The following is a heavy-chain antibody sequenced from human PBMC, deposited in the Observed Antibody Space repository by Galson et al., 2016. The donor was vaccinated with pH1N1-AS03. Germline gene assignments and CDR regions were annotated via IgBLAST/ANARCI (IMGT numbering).Heavy chain of an antibody. CDR2: TYYRSRWYN. CDR1: GDSDSSNTAA. D-gene: IGHD1-26*01. Sequence: CAISGDSDSSNTAAWNWIRQSPSRGLEWLGRTYYRSRWYNDYAAFVTSRITITPDTSKNQFSLQLKFVTPEDTAIYYCARDHLGAGPAFDYWGQGTLVTVSS. V-gene: IGHV6-1*01. J-gene: IGHJ4*02. CDR3: ARDHLGAGPAFDY.